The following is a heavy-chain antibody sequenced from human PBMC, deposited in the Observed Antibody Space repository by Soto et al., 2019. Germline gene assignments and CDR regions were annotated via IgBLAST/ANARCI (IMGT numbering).Heavy chain of an antibody. D-gene: IGHD3-10*01. V-gene: IGHV3-53*01. CDR2: IYSGGST. Sequence: PGGSLRLSCAASGFTVSSNYMSWVRQAPGKGLEWVSVIYSGGSTYYADSVKGRFTISRDNSKNTLYLQMNSLRAEDTAVYYCARDMGRGGYYYYYGMDVWGQGTTVTVS. CDR3: ARDMGRGGYYYYYGMDV. CDR1: GFTVSSNY. J-gene: IGHJ6*02.